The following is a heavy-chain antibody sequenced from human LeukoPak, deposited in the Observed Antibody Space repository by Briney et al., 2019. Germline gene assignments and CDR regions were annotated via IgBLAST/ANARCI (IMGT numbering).Heavy chain of an antibody. Sequence: GGSLRLSCAASGFTFSDYYMSWVRQAPGKGLEWVGRIKSKTDGGTTDYAAPVKGRFTISRDDSKNTLYLQMNSLKTEDTAVYYCTTDQRYYDSSGYYYPVFDYWGQGTLVTVSS. CDR2: IKSKTDGGTT. CDR3: TTDQRYYDSSGYYYPVFDY. V-gene: IGHV3-15*01. D-gene: IGHD3-22*01. J-gene: IGHJ4*02. CDR1: GFTFSDYY.